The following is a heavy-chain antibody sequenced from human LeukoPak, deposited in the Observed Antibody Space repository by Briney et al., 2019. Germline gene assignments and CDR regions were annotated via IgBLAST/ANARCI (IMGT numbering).Heavy chain of an antibody. V-gene: IGHV4-59*01. D-gene: IGHD3-9*01. J-gene: IGHJ5*02. CDR3: ARGDYDTLTGYWNWFDP. CDR1: GGSISGYY. Sequence: SEALSLTCSVFGGSISGYYWIWIRQFSGKGLEWIGYIYYSGSTNYNPSLKSRVTMSVDTSKNQFSLKLSSVTAADTAVYYCARGDYDTLTGYWNWFDPWGQGTLVTVSS. CDR2: IYYSGST.